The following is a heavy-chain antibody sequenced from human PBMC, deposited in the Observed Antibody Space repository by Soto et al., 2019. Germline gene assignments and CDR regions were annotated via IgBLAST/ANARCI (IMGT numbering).Heavy chain of an antibody. V-gene: IGHV3-53*01. Sequence: PSGSLRLSCEASGFTVSSNYMILVRQAPGKGLEWVSVIYSGGSTYYADSVKGRFTISRDNSKNTLYLQMNSLRAEDTAVYYCARVYSYGYGYFDYWGQGTLVTVSS. CDR3: ARVYSYGYGYFDY. D-gene: IGHD5-18*01. CDR2: IYSGGST. CDR1: GFTVSSNY. J-gene: IGHJ4*02.